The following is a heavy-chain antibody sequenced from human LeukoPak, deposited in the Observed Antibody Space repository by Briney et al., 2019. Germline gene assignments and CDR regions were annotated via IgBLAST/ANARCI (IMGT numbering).Heavy chain of an antibody. D-gene: IGHD6-13*01. CDR1: GGSISSYY. CDR3: ARVPSSSWDFYYYMDV. V-gene: IGHV4-59*12. CDR2: IYYSGST. Sequence: PSETLSLTCTVSGGSISSYYWSWIRQPPGKGLEWIGYIYYSGSTNYNPSLKSRVIISVDMSKNQFSLKLSSGTAADTAVYYCARVPSSSWDFYYYMDVWGKGTTVTVSS. J-gene: IGHJ6*03.